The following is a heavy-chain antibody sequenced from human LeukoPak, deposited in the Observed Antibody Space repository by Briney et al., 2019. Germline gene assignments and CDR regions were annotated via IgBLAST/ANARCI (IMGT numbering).Heavy chain of an antibody. V-gene: IGHV6-1*01. J-gene: IGHJ4*02. CDR2: TYYRSKWLN. CDR3: ARAGGEGFDH. D-gene: IGHD3-16*01. CDR1: GDSVSSNSAG. Sequence: SQTLSLTCAISGDSVSSNSAGWNWIRQSPSRGLEWLGRTYYRSKWLNDYAVSLKSRITVNPDTSKNQFSLQLNPVTPEDTAVYYCARAGGEGFDHWGQGTLVTVSS.